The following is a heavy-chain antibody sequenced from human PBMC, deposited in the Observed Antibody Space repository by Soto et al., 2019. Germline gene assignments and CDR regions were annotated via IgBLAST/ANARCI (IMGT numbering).Heavy chain of an antibody. CDR1: GFTFSSYA. V-gene: IGHV3-23*01. CDR3: AKQQGSGTPYYCSMDV. CDR2: ISGSGGSA. Sequence: EVQLLESGGGLVQPGGSLSLSCAASGFTFSSYAMSWVRQAPGKGLEWVSTISGSGGSAYYADSVNGPFTISRDNSKNTQYMQMNSLRAEDTALYYCAKQQGSGTPYYCSMDVWGQGPTVTVPS. D-gene: IGHD3-10*01. J-gene: IGHJ6*02.